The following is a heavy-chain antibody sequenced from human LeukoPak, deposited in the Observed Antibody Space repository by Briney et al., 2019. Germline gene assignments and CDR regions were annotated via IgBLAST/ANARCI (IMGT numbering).Heavy chain of an antibody. Sequence: SETLSLTCAVYGGSFSGYYWSWTRQPPGKGLEWIGEINHSGSTNYNPSLKSRVTISVDTSKNQFSLKLSSVTAADTAVYYCAGGRLRFPQTRWGQGTLVTVSS. CDR1: GGSFSGYY. CDR2: INHSGST. D-gene: IGHD5-12*01. CDR3: AGGRLRFPQTR. J-gene: IGHJ4*02. V-gene: IGHV4-34*01.